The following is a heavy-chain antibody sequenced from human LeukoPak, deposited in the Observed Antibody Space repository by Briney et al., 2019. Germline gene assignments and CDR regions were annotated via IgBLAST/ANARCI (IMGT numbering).Heavy chain of an antibody. V-gene: IGHV3-30*16. Sequence: PGMSLRLSCAASGFTFTSYAMHWVRQAPGKGLEWVAVISYDGSSNYCADSVKGRCTISRDNSKSTLYLQMNSLRADDTAVYYCAREGGGWQRLGRFDSWGQGTLVTVPS. D-gene: IGHD5-12*01. J-gene: IGHJ4*02. CDR1: GFTFTSYA. CDR2: ISYDGSSN. CDR3: AREGGGWQRLGRFDS.